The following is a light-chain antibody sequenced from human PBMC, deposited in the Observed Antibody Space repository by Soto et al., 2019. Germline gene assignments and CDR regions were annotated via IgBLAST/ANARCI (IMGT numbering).Light chain of an antibody. V-gene: IGLV2-11*01. CDR1: SSDIGGYNY. J-gene: IGLJ2*01. CDR3: CSYAGTYTFVL. Sequence: QSALTQPRSVSGSPGQSVTVSCTGTSSDIGGYNYVSWYQQHPGKAPKLMIYDVTKRPAGVPDRFSGSKSDNTASLTISGLQAEDEADYYCCSYAGTYTFVLFGGGTKLTV. CDR2: DVT.